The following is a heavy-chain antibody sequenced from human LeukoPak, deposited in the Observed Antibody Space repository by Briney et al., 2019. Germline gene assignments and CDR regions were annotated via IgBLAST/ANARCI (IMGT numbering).Heavy chain of an antibody. V-gene: IGHV4-31*11. J-gene: IGHJ5*02. CDR3: ARDHSETTGWFDP. CDR2: ISNSGST. D-gene: IGHD1-1*01. Sequence: SETLSLTCAVSGGSISSGGYYWSWIRQHPGKGLEWIGYISNSGSTYFNPSLKSRVTISVDTSKNQFSLKLSSVTAAGTAVYYCARDHSETTGWFDPWGQGTLVTVSS. CDR1: GGSISSGGYY.